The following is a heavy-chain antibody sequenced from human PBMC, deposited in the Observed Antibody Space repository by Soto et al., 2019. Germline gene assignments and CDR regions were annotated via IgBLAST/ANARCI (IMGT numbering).Heavy chain of an antibody. Sequence: QVQLQESGPGLVKPSQTLSLTCTVSSASISRGGYYWAWIRQHPGKGLDWIGFIYYRGSTFYNPSLASRVNISIDTSKDQFSLNLSSVTAADTAVYYCALLKSSWYGFDYWGQGTRVTVSS. CDR1: SASISRGGYY. D-gene: IGHD6-13*01. CDR3: ALLKSSWYGFDY. CDR2: IYYRGST. J-gene: IGHJ4*02. V-gene: IGHV4-31*03.